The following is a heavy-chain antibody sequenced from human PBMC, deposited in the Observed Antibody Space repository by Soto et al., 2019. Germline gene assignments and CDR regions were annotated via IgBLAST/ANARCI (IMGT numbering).Heavy chain of an antibody. J-gene: IGHJ6*02. Sequence: SLTCTVSGGSISSGGYYWSWIRQHPGKGLEWIGYIYYSGSTYYNPSLKSRVTISVDTSKKQFSLKLSSVTAADTAVYYCARSSAGLPFGELSWSRHCSYGMDVWGQGTTVTVSS. CDR1: GGSISSGGYY. CDR3: ARSSAGLPFGELSWSRHCSYGMDV. V-gene: IGHV4-31*03. D-gene: IGHD3-16*02. CDR2: IYYSGST.